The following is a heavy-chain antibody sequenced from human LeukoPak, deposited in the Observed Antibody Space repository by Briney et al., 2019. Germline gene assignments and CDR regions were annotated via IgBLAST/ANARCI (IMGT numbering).Heavy chain of an antibody. CDR3: ARLLSGDGYNYPIEDV. D-gene: IGHD5-24*01. CDR1: GYSFTSYW. J-gene: IGHJ6*04. Sequence: GESLKISCKGSGYSFTSYWIGWVRQMPGKGLEWMGIIYPGDSDTRYSPSFQGQVTISADKSISTAYLQWSSLKASDTATYYCARLLSGDGYNYPIEDVWGKGTTVTVSS. CDR2: IYPGDSDT. V-gene: IGHV5-51*01.